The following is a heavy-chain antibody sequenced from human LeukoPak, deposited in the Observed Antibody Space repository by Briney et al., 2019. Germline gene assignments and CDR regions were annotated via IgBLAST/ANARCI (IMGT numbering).Heavy chain of an antibody. CDR3: AKAQSGGYTYGYWDY. CDR2: ISWNSGSI. D-gene: IGHD5-18*01. Sequence: GGSLRLSCAASGFTFDDYAMHWVRQAPGKGLEWVSGISWNSGSIGYVDSVKGRFTISRDNAKNSLYLQMNSLRAEDTALYYCAKAQSGGYTYGYWDYWGQGTLVTVSS. V-gene: IGHV3-9*01. J-gene: IGHJ4*02. CDR1: GFTFDDYA.